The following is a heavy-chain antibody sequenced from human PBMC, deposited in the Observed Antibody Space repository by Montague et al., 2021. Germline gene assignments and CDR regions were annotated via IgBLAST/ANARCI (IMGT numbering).Heavy chain of an antibody. J-gene: IGHJ5*02. CDR2: ISSTGGAT. D-gene: IGHD3-22*01. Sequence: SLRLSCAVSGYDFRRYDMYWVRQAPGKGLESVSGISSTGGATYYADSAKGRFTISRDNSKDTLSLQMNSLRVEDTAIYYCVESAVVVTFYSWIDTWGQGTLVTVSS. V-gene: IGHV3-23*01. CDR1: GYDFRRYD. CDR3: VESAVVVTFYSWIDT.